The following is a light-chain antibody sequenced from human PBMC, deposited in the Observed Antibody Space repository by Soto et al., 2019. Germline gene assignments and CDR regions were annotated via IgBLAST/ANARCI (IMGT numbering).Light chain of an antibody. CDR2: AAS. CDR3: QQYDDWPPCT. J-gene: IGKJ2*02. V-gene: IGKV3-15*01. Sequence: ETVMTQSPATLSVSPGERATLSCRASQSVNSNLAWYQLKPGQAPRLLIYAASTRATGIPARFSGSGSGTEFTLTISSLQSEDFAVYYCQQYDDWPPCTFGQGTKLEI. CDR1: QSVNSN.